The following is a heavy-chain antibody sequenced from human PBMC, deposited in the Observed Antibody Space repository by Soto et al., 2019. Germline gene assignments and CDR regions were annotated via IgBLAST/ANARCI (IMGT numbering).Heavy chain of an antibody. Sequence: SGPTLVNPTETLTLTCTVSGFSLSNARMGVSWIRQPPGKALEWLAHIFSNDEKSYSTSLKSRLTISKDTSKSQVVLTMTNMDTLDTATYYFARAVNPPFIAVADSYYYYYREVWGKGTTVTVSS. CDR2: IFSNDEK. D-gene: IGHD6-19*01. V-gene: IGHV2-26*01. CDR1: GFSLSNARMG. CDR3: ARAVNPPFIAVADSYYYYYREV. J-gene: IGHJ6*03.